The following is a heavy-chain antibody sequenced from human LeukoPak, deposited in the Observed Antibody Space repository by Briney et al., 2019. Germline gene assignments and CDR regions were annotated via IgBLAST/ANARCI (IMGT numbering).Heavy chain of an antibody. J-gene: IGHJ4*02. CDR1: GGSISSYY. D-gene: IGHD3-3*01. CDR3: ARADYDFWVPY. V-gene: IGHV4-59*01. CDR2: IYYSGST. Sequence: PSETLSLTCTVSGGSISSYYWSWIRQPPGKGLEWIGYIYYSGSTNYNPSLKSRVTISVDTSKNQFSLKLSSVTAADTAVYYCARADYDFWVPYWGQGTLVTVSS.